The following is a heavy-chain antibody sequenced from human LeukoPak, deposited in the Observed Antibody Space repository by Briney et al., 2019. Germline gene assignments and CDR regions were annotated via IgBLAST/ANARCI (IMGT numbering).Heavy chain of an antibody. J-gene: IGHJ6*03. CDR3: ARGRRYYDFWSGPTSYYYYMDV. CDR2: INHSGST. CDR1: GFTFSSYV. Sequence: GSLRLSCAASGFTFSSYVMSWVRQAPGKGLEWIGEINHSGSTNYNPSLKSRVTISVDTSKNQFSLKLSSVTAADTAVYYCARGRRYYDFWSGPTSYYYYMDVWGKGTTVTVSS. D-gene: IGHD3-3*01. V-gene: IGHV4-34*01.